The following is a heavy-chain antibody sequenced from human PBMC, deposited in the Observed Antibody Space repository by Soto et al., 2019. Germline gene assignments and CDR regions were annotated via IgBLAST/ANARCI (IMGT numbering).Heavy chain of an antibody. CDR3: ARRYGSAFDI. J-gene: IGHJ3*02. CDR1: GGSISSYY. D-gene: IGHD1-26*01. Sequence: QVQLQESGPGLVKHSETLSLTCTVSGGSISSYYWSWIRQPPGKGLEWIGYIYYSGSTNYNPSLKIRVTISVDTSKNQFSLKLSSVTAADTAVYYCARRYGSAFDIWGQGTMDTVSS. CDR2: IYYSGST. V-gene: IGHV4-59*08.